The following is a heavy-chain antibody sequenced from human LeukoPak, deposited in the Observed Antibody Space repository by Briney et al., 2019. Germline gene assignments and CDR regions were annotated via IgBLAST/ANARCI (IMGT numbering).Heavy chain of an antibody. CDR2: ISYTGGET. V-gene: IGHV4-59*08. D-gene: IGHD1-14*01. CDR1: GGSINSYY. CDR3: ARQPGGTAAFDI. Sequence: SETLSLTCTVSGGSINSYYWSWIRQPPGKGLEWIGYISYTGGETNYNPSLKSRLTISIDTSKNQFSLMLTSVTAADTAVYYCARQPGGTAAFDIWAQGTKVTVSS. J-gene: IGHJ3*02.